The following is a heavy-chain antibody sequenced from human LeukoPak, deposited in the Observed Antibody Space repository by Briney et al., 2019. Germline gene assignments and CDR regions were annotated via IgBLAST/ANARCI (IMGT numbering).Heavy chain of an antibody. Sequence: GGSLRLSCAASGFTFSSYAMSWVRQAPGKGLEWVSAISGSGGSTYYADSVKGRFTISRDISKNSLLLEMNNLTPEDTAVYYCARAVPHTFYYDSSGYYGDAFDVWGLGTPVTVAS. CDR1: GFTFSSYA. CDR3: ARAVPHTFYYDSSGYYGDAFDV. V-gene: IGHV3-23*01. D-gene: IGHD3-22*01. J-gene: IGHJ3*01. CDR2: ISGSGGST.